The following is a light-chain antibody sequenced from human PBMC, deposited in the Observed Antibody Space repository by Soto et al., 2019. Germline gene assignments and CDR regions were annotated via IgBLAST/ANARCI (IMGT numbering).Light chain of an antibody. J-gene: IGLJ3*02. V-gene: IGLV2-23*01. CDR1: SSDVGSFNR. CDR3: CSYAGTYTWV. Sequence: QSALTQPASVSGSPGQSITIPCTGTSSDVGSFNRVSWYQHHPGKAPKVVISEDTKRPSGVSNRFSGSKSGNTASLTISGLQAGDEADYYCCSYAGTYTWVFGGGTKLTVL. CDR2: EDT.